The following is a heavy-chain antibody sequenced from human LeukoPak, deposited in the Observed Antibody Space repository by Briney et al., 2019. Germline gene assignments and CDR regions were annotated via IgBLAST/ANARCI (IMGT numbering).Heavy chain of an antibody. CDR2: ISGSGGST. D-gene: IGHD3-9*01. J-gene: IGHJ4*02. Sequence: PGGSLRLSCAASGFTFSSYAMSWVRQAPGKGLEWVSAISGSGGSTYYADSVKGRFTISRDNSKNTLYLQMNSLRAEDTAVYYCATLLTGYARGLAPFDYWCQGTLVTVSS. CDR1: GFTFSSYA. CDR3: ATLLTGYARGLAPFDY. V-gene: IGHV3-23*01.